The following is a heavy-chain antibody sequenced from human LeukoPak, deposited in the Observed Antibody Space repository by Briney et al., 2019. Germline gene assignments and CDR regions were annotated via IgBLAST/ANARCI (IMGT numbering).Heavy chain of an antibody. D-gene: IGHD2-21*02. V-gene: IGHV1-2*02. J-gene: IGHJ4*02. CDR1: GYTFTDYY. Sequence: ASVKVSCKASGYTFTDYYMHWVRQAPGQRLEWMGWINPNSGGTNYAQKFQGRVTMTRDTSISTAYIELYSLTSDDTAVYYCARDSLLYCGGDCYFAYWGQGTLVTVSS. CDR3: ARDSLLYCGGDCYFAY. CDR2: INPNSGGT.